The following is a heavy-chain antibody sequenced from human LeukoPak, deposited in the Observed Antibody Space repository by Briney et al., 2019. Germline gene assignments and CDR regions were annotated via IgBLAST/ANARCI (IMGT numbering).Heavy chain of an antibody. Sequence: GGSLRLSCAASGFTFDDYAMHWVRQAPGKGLEWVSLISWDGGSTYYADSVKGRFTISRDNSKNSLYLQMNSLRAEDTALYYCAKAGGPYYYGSGRYVDYFDYWGQGTLVTVSS. V-gene: IGHV3-43D*03. CDR3: AKAGGPYYYGSGRYVDYFDY. CDR1: GFTFDDYA. D-gene: IGHD3-10*01. CDR2: ISWDGGST. J-gene: IGHJ4*02.